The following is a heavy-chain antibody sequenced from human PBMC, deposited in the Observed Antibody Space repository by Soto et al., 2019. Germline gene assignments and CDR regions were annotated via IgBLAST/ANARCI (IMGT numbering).Heavy chain of an antibody. Sequence: PSETLSLTCAVSSGSIRSSNWWSWVRQPPGKGLEWVGEIHHSGSTNYNPSLKSRVTILVDKSKNQFSLNLSSVTAADTAVYYCASGSYCSGGSCSPFYYYYMDVWGKGTTVTVSS. CDR3: ASGSYCSGGSCSPFYYYYMDV. D-gene: IGHD2-15*01. V-gene: IGHV4-4*02. J-gene: IGHJ6*03. CDR1: SGSIRSSNW. CDR2: IHHSGST.